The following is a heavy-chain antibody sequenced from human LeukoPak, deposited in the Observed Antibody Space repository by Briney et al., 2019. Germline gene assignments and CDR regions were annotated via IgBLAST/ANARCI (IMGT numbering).Heavy chain of an antibody. J-gene: IGHJ6*02. Sequence: GESLKISCKGSGYSFTSYWSGWVRQMPGKGLEWMGIIYPGDSDTRYSPSFQGQVTISADKSISTAYLQWSSLKASDTAMYYCARCDYYYYYGMDVWGQGTTVTVSS. CDR2: IYPGDSDT. V-gene: IGHV5-51*01. CDR3: ARCDYYYYYGMDV. CDR1: GYSFTSYW.